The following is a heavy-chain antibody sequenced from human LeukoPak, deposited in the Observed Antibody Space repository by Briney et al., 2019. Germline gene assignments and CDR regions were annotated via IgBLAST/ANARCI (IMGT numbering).Heavy chain of an antibody. CDR2: VTGSGGST. CDR1: GFTFSTYG. D-gene: IGHD3-22*01. J-gene: IGHJ4*02. Sequence: GGTLRLSCAASGFTFSTYGMSWVRQAPGKGLEWVSAVTGSGGSTYYADSVRGRFTISRDNSKNTLYLQMNSLRAEDTAVYYCAKDRVVVIGTFDYWGQGTLVTVSS. CDR3: AKDRVVVIGTFDY. V-gene: IGHV3-23*01.